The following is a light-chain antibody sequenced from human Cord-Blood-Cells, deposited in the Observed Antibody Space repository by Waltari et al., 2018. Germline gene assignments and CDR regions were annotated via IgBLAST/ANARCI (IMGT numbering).Light chain of an antibody. CDR3: QQYNNWPLT. J-gene: IGKJ4*01. V-gene: IGKV3-15*01. CDR1: QSVSSN. CDR2: VAS. Sequence: EIVITQSPATMSVSPGDSATLSCRASQSVSSNLVWYQQKPGQAPRFLIYVASTRATGIPARFSGSGSGTEFTLTISSLQSEDFAVYYCQQYNNWPLTFGGGTKVEIK.